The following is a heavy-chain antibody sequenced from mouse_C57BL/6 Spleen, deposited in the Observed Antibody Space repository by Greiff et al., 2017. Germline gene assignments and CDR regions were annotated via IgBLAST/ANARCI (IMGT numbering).Heavy chain of an antibody. V-gene: IGHV10-1*01. CDR1: GFSFNTYA. CDR2: IRSKSNNYAT. D-gene: IGHD1-1*01. CDR3: VRRGSSHYARDY. Sequence: DVQLQESGGGLVQPKGSLKLSCAASGFSFNTYAMNWVRQAPGKGLEWVARIRSKSNNYATYYADSVKDRFTISRDDSESMLYLQMNNLKTEDTAMYYGVRRGSSHYARDYWGQGTSVTVSS. J-gene: IGHJ4*01.